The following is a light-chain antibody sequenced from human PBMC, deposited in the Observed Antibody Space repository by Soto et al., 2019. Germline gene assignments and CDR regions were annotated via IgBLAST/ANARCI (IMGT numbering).Light chain of an antibody. J-gene: IGKJ2*01. CDR3: QLSYSTPRT. Sequence: DIQMTQSPSSLSASVGDRVSITCRASQTIITYLNWYQQKPGKAPKLLISAASNLQSGVTSRFSDSGSETEFTLTISSVQPEDFGTYYCQLSYSTPRTFRQGTKLEIK. CDR2: AAS. V-gene: IGKV1-39*01. CDR1: QTIITY.